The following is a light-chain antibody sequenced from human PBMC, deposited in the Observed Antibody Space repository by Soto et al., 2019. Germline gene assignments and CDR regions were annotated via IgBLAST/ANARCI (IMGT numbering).Light chain of an antibody. V-gene: IGKV3-20*01. CDR2: GAS. CDR3: QQYASSPRT. CDR1: QSVSSNY. Sequence: EIVLTQSPGTLSLSPGERAALSCRASQSVSSNYLAWYQQKPGQAPRLLIYGASTRATGIPDRFSGSGSGTDLTLSIRRLEPEDFAVYYCQQYASSPRTFGQGTRLEI. J-gene: IGKJ2*01.